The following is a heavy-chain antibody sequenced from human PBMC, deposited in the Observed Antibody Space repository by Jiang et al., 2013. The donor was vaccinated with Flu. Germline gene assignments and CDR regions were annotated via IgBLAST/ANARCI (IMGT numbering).Heavy chain of an antibody. CDR3: ARAETGTMITMVQGRQTPFDP. CDR2: IYYSGST. J-gene: IGHJ5*02. CDR1: GGSISSGDYY. V-gene: IGHV4-30-4*01. D-gene: IGHD3-10*01. Sequence: PGLVKPSQTLSLTCTVSGGSISSGDYYWSWIRQPPGKGLEWIGYIYYSGSTYYNPSLKSRVTISVDTSKNQFSLKLSSVTAADTAVYYCARAETGTMITMVQGRQTPFDPWGQGTLVTVSS.